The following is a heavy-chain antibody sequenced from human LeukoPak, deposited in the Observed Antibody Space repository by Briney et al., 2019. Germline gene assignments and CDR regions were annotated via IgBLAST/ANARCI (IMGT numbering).Heavy chain of an antibody. CDR3: ARETRAARPFDY. Sequence: SETLSLTCTVSGGSVSSGSYYWSWIQQPAGKGLEWIGRIFTSGSTNYNPSLKSRVTMSVDTSKNQFSLKLSSVTAADTAVYYCARETRAARPFDYWGQGTLVTVSS. J-gene: IGHJ4*02. CDR1: GGSVSSGSYY. CDR2: IFTSGST. D-gene: IGHD2-15*01. V-gene: IGHV4-61*02.